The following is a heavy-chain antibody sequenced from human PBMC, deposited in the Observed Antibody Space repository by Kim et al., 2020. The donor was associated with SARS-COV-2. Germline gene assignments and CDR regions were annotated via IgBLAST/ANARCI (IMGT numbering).Heavy chain of an antibody. D-gene: IGHD3-9*01. Sequence: GGSLRLSCTASGFTFGDYAMSWFRQAPGKGLEWVGFIRSKAYGGTTEYAASVKGRFTISRDDSKSIAYLKMNSLKTEDTAVYYCRLLTAGYYYYGMDVWGQGTTVTVSS. CDR2: IRSKAYGGTT. J-gene: IGHJ6*02. CDR3: RLLTAGYYYYGMDV. CDR1: GFTFGDYA. V-gene: IGHV3-49*03.